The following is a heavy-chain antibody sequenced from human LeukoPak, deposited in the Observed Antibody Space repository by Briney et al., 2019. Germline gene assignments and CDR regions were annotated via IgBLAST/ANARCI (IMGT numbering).Heavy chain of an antibody. D-gene: IGHD6-19*01. Sequence: GASVKVSCKASGGTFSRNAINWVRQAPGQGLEWMGGIIPMFDTPNYAQKFQGRVTITADESTTTAYMELSRLTSNDTAVYYCARRDTSGWNNWFDPCGQGTLVTVSS. CDR2: IIPMFDTP. CDR1: GGTFSRNA. J-gene: IGHJ5*02. CDR3: ARRDTSGWNNWFDP. V-gene: IGHV1-69*13.